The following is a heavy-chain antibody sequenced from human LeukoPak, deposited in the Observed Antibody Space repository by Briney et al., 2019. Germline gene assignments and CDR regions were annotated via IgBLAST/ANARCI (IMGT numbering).Heavy chain of an antibody. Sequence: SVKVSCKASGGTFSSYAISWVRQAPGQGLEWMGGIIPIFGTANYAQKFQGRVTITADESTSTAYMELGSLRSEDTAVYYCARDTVTMVRGVIITRGGFDYWGQGTLVTVSS. CDR3: ARDTVTMVRGVIITRGGFDY. D-gene: IGHD3-10*01. CDR1: GGTFSSYA. CDR2: IIPIFGTA. J-gene: IGHJ4*02. V-gene: IGHV1-69*13.